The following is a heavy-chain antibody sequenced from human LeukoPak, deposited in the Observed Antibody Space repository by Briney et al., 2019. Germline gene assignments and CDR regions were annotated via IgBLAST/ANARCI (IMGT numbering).Heavy chain of an antibody. Sequence: ASVKVSCKAAGYTLTGYYMHWLRQAPGQGLEWMGWINPNSGGTSYAQKFQGRVTMTRDTSISTAYMELSRLRSDDTAVCYCARGRCSSRSCYLFDYWGQGTLVTASS. J-gene: IGHJ4*02. CDR1: GYTLTGYY. V-gene: IGHV1-2*02. CDR3: ARGRCSSRSCYLFDY. D-gene: IGHD2-2*01. CDR2: INPNSGGT.